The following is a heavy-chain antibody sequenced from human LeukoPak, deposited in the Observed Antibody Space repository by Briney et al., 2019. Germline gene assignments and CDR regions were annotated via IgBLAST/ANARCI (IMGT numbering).Heavy chain of an antibody. CDR2: INHSGST. V-gene: IGHV4-4*02. D-gene: IGHD6-13*01. CDR1: GGSISSSNW. CDR3: ARRRAGIAAAGTNFQH. J-gene: IGHJ1*01. Sequence: SETLSLTCAVSGGSISSSNWWSWIRQPPGKGLEWIGEINHSGSTNYNPSLKSRVTISVDTSKNQFSLKLSSVTAADTAVYYCARRRAGIAAAGTNFQHWGQGTLVTVSS.